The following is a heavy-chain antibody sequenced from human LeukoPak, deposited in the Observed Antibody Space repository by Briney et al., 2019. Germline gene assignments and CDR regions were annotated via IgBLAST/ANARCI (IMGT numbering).Heavy chain of an antibody. CDR3: ARALPGCGSTNCYGLET. J-gene: IGHJ5*02. Sequence: ASVKVSCKASGNTLTSDGMNWVRQAPGQGLEWMGWINTNTGNPTHGQGFTGRFVFSLDTSVNTAYLQISSLQAEDTAVYYCARALPGCGSTNCYGLETWGQGTLVTVSS. D-gene: IGHD2-2*01. CDR2: INTNTGNP. V-gene: IGHV7-4-1*02. CDR1: GNTLTSDG.